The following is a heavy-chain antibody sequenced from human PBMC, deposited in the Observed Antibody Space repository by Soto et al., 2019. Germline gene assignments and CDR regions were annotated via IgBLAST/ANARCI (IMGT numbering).Heavy chain of an antibody. V-gene: IGHV1-69*13. CDR2: IIPIFGTA. CDR1: GGTFSSYA. Sequence: GASVKVSCKASGGTFSSYAISWVRQAPGQGLEWMGGIIPIFGTANYAQKFQGRVTITADESTSTAYMELSSLRSEDTAVYYCARDRGYSYGYSQEIDYWGQGTLVTVS. J-gene: IGHJ4*02. D-gene: IGHD5-18*01. CDR3: ARDRGYSYGYSQEIDY.